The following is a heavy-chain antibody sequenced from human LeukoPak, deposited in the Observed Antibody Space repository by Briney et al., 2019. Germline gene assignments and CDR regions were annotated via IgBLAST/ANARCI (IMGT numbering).Heavy chain of an antibody. CDR2: IYYSGST. Sequence: PSETQSLTCTVSGGSITSYYWSWIRQPPGKGLEWIGYIYYSGSTDYNPSLKSRVTMSVDTSKNQFSLKLSSVTAADTAVYYCATLQSSGYDYSDYWGQGILVTVSS. CDR1: GGSITSYY. CDR3: ATLQSSGYDYSDY. V-gene: IGHV4-59*08. D-gene: IGHD3-22*01. J-gene: IGHJ4*02.